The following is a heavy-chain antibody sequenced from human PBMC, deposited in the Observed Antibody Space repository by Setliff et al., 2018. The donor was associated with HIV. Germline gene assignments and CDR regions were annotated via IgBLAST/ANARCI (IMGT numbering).Heavy chain of an antibody. J-gene: IGHJ4*02. CDR2: INPETGDP. CDR1: GYRFIGHY. CDR3: ASGFRATVPDY. V-gene: IGHV1-2*02. Sequence: ASVKVSCKTSGYRFIGHYLHWVRLAPGQGPEWVGWINPETGDPNYAQKFQGRVTMTRDTSTSTVYMELSSLTYEDTAIYYCASGFRATVPDYWGQGTLVTVSS. D-gene: IGHD4-17*01.